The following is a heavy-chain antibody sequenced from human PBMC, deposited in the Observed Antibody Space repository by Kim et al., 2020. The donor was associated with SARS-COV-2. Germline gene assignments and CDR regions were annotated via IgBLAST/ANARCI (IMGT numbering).Heavy chain of an antibody. V-gene: IGHV1-2*02. D-gene: IGHD3-10*01. CDR3: ARERITIVRGVPDI. Sequence: AQKLKGRVTMTRDTSISTAYMELSRLKSDDTAFYYCARERITIVRGVPDIWGQGTMVTVSS. J-gene: IGHJ3*02.